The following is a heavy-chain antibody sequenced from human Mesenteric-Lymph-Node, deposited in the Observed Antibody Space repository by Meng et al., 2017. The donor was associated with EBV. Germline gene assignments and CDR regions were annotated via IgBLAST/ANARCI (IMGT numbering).Heavy chain of an antibody. CDR1: GFTFKLYD. Sequence: EVHLLESGGGLVQPGGSLRLSCVASGFTFKLYDINWVRQAPGRGLEWVSGISGSGGTTYYADSVKGRFTISRDNSGNTVYLQMNSLRAEDTAMYYCSNLPYNYWGQGTLVTVSS. J-gene: IGHJ4*02. CDR3: SNLPYNY. CDR2: ISGSGGTT. D-gene: IGHD5-24*01. V-gene: IGHV3-23*01.